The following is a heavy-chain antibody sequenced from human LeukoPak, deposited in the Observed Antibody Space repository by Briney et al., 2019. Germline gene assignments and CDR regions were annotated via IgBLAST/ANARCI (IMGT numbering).Heavy chain of an antibody. CDR2: ITVNGDGT. J-gene: IGHJ4*02. D-gene: IGHD6-19*01. CDR3: AKDRLGAVAEYPDY. CDR1: GFTFNNHA. V-gene: IGHV3-23*01. Sequence: LPGGSLRLFCAASGFTFNNHAMSWARQAPGKGLEWVSSITVNGDGTNYADAVKGRFTISRDNSKNTVYLQMNSLRADDTAKYYCAKDRLGAVAEYPDYWGQGTLVTVSS.